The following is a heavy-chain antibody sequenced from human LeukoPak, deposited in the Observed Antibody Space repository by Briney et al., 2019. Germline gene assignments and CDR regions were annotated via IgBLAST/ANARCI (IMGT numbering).Heavy chain of an antibody. V-gene: IGHV1-18*01. D-gene: IGHD6-13*01. CDR1: GYTFTSYD. Sequence: GASVKVSCKASGYTFTSYDINWVRQATGQGLEWMGWISAYNGNTNYAQKLQGRVTMTTDTSTSTAYMELRSLRSDDTAVYYCATTSSSWYYFDYWGQGTLVTVSS. CDR3: ATTSSSWYYFDY. J-gene: IGHJ4*02. CDR2: ISAYNGNT.